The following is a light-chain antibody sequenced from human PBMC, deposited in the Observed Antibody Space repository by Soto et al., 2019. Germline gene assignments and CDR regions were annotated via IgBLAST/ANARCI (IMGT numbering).Light chain of an antibody. CDR3: QQYGSSSLT. CDR1: QSVSSSY. V-gene: IGKV3-20*01. Sequence: EIVLTQSPGTLSLSPGERATLSCRASQSVSSSYLAWYQQKPGQAPRLLIYGASSRATGIPDRFSGSGSGKDITLTISRLEPEEFAVYYCQQYGSSSLTFGGGTKVEIK. CDR2: GAS. J-gene: IGKJ4*01.